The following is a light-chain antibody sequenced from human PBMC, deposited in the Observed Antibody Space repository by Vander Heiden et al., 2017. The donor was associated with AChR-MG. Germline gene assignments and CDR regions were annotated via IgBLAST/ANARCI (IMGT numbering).Light chain of an antibody. CDR3: CSYAGIYTYV. CDR1: SSDVGSYNY. V-gene: IGLV2-11*01. J-gene: IGLJ1*01. CDR2: DVT. Sequence: QSALTQPRPVSGSPGQSVTISCTGTSSDVGSYNYVSWYQQLPGSAPKVIIFDVTQRPSGVPDRFSGSKSGTTASLTISGLLPEDEADYYCCSYAGIYTYVFGTGTTVTVL.